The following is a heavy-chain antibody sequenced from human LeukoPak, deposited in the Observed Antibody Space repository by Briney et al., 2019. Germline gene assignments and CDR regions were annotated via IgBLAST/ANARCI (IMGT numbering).Heavy chain of an antibody. Sequence: SETLSLTCTVSGGSIGAYYWSWVRQPPGKGLEWIGYIDYSGSTNYNPSLKSGVTTSIDTSKNQFSLKLRSVTAADTAVYYCARVRRYSSRPDAFDIWGQGTMVTVSS. V-gene: IGHV4-59*01. J-gene: IGHJ3*02. CDR3: ARVRRYSSRPDAFDI. CDR2: IDYSGST. CDR1: GGSIGAYY. D-gene: IGHD6-13*01.